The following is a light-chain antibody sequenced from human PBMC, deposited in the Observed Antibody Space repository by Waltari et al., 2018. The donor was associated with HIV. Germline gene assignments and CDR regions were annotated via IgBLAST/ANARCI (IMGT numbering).Light chain of an antibody. V-gene: IGKV3-11*01. J-gene: IGKJ5*01. CDR3: QQRSDWPIT. CDR1: QSVSSY. Sequence: PGERATLFCRTSQSVSSYLTWYQQKPGQAPRLLMYDTSKRATGIPARFSGSGSGTDFTLTISGLDPDDFAVYYCQQRSDWPITFGQGTRLEIK. CDR2: DTS.